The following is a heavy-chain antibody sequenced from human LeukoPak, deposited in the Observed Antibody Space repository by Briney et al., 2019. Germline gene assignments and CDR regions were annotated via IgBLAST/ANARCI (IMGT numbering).Heavy chain of an antibody. D-gene: IGHD2-15*01. V-gene: IGHV3-30-3*01. Sequence: GGSLRLSCAAPGFTFSRYAMHWVRQAPGKGLEWVAVISYDGSNKYYADSVKGRFTISRDNSKNTLYLQMNSLRAEDTAVYYCARELSVVGSSPLWYFDLWGRGTLVTVSS. CDR3: ARELSVVGSSPLWYFDL. CDR1: GFTFSRYA. J-gene: IGHJ2*01. CDR2: ISYDGSNK.